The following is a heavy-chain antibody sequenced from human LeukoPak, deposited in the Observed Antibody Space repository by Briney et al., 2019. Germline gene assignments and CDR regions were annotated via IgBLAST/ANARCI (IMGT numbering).Heavy chain of an antibody. CDR1: GYTFTSYG. D-gene: IGHD5-12*01. CDR2: ISAYNGNT. CDR3: AGEGYSGYDFGNNWFDP. J-gene: IGHJ5*02. V-gene: IGHV1-18*01. Sequence: ASVKVSCKASGYTFTSYGISWVRQAPGQGLEWMGWISAYNGNTNYAQKLQGRVTMTTDTSTSTAYMELSSLRSEDTAVYYCAGEGYSGYDFGNNWFDPWGQGTLVTVSS.